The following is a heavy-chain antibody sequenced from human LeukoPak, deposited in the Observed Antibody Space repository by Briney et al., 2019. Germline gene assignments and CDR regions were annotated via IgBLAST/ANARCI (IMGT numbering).Heavy chain of an antibody. CDR2: IYYSGST. CDR1: GGSISSYY. Sequence: SETLSLTCTVSGGSISSYYWSWIRQPPGKGLEWIGYIYYSGSTNYNPSLKSRVTISVDTSKNQFSLKLSSVTAADTAVYYCASLSDTAIDYWSQGTLVTVSS. D-gene: IGHD3-16*02. CDR3: ASLSDTAIDY. V-gene: IGHV4-59*08. J-gene: IGHJ4*02.